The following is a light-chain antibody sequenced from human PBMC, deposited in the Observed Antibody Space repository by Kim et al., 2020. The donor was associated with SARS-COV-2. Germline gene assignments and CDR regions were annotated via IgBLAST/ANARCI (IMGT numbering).Light chain of an antibody. J-gene: IGLJ3*02. CDR2: KDS. V-gene: IGLV3-25*03. CDR3: QSGDSSGTYWV. CDR1: ALPKQY. Sequence: SPGQTARITCSGDALPKQYAYWYQQKPGQAPVLVIYKDSERPSGIPERFSGSSSGTTVTLTISGVQAEDEADYYCQSGDSSGTYWVFGGGTQLTVL.